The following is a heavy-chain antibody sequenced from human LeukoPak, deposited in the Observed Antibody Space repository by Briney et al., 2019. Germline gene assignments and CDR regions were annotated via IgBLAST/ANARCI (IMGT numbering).Heavy chain of an antibody. J-gene: IGHJ4*02. D-gene: IGHD3-16*01. CDR2: ISYTGST. CDR3: ARVGRGDHTWGSYSFDY. V-gene: IGHV4-59*01. CDR1: DSSISYDS. Sequence: PSETLSLTCTVSDSSISYDSWTWIRQPPGQGLEWIGYISYTGSTNYNPSLNSRVTISLDSSKNQFPLQLSSVTAADTAVYYCARVGRGDHTWGSYSFDYWGQGTLVTVSS.